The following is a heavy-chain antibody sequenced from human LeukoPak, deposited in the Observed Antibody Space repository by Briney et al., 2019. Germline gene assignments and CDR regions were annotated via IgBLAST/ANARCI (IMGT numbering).Heavy chain of an antibody. CDR1: GFTFSSYA. V-gene: IGHV3-23*01. J-gene: IGHJ4*02. CDR2: ISGSGGST. Sequence: GGSLRLSCAASGFTFSSYAMSWVRQAPGKGLEWVSAISGSGGSTYYADSVKGRFTISRDNSKNTLYLQMNSLRAGDTAVYYCASPYCSSTSCVDYWGQGTLVTVSS. CDR3: ASPYCSSTSCVDY. D-gene: IGHD2-2*01.